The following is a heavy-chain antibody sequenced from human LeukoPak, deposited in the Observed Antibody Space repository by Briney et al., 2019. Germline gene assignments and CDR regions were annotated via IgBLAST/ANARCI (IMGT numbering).Heavy chain of an antibody. CDR1: GASISSYY. V-gene: IGHV4-4*07. CDR2: IYTSGTT. D-gene: IGHD6-19*01. J-gene: IGHJ6*02. Sequence: SETLSLTCTVSGASISSYYWSWIRQPAGKGLEWIGRIYTSGTTIYNPSLKSRLTMSVDTSNNQFSLRLSSVTAADTAIYYCARDGVAGTSYYYGMDVWGQGTTVTVSS. CDR3: ARDGVAGTSYYYGMDV.